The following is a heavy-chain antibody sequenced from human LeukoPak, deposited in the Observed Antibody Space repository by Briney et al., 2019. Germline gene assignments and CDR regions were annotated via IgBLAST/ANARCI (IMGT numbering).Heavy chain of an antibody. J-gene: IGHJ5*02. CDR1: GGSLSSYY. CDR3: ARHQRWSSLDP. Sequence: PSETLSLTCTVSGGSLSSYYWSWIRQPPGRGLEWIGNVYDSGSTNYNPFLKSRVTISVDTSKNQFSLMLTSVTAADTAVYYCARHQRWSSLDPWGQGILVTVSS. D-gene: IGHD2-15*01. CDR2: VYDSGST. V-gene: IGHV4-59*08.